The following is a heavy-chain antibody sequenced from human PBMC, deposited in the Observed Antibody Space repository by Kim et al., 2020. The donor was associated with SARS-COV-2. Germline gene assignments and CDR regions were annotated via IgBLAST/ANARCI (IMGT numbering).Heavy chain of an antibody. V-gene: IGHV3-15*01. J-gene: IGHJ5*02. CDR2: IKSKTDGGTT. CDR1: GFTFSNAW. Sequence: GGSLRLSCAASGFTFSNAWMSWVRQAPGKGLEWVGRIKSKTDGGTTDYAAPVKGRFTISRDDSKNTLYLQMNSLKTEETAVYYCTTFLNRWGSSWYVPQFDPWGQGTLVTVSS. D-gene: IGHD6-13*01. CDR3: TTFLNRWGSSWYVPQFDP.